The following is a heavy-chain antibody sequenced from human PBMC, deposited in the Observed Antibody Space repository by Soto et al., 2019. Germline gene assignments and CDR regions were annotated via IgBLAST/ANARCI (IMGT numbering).Heavy chain of an antibody. CDR2: IYYSGST. CDR1: GGSISSSSYY. CDR3: APDIVVVPAAVRGPGQDYYYMDV. J-gene: IGHJ6*03. V-gene: IGHV4-39*01. Sequence: SETLSLTCTVSGGSISSSSYYWGWIRQPPGKGLEWIGSIYYSGSTYYNPSLKSRVTISVDTSKNQFSLKLSSVTAADTAVYYCAPDIVVVPAAVRGPGQDYYYMDVWGKGTTVTVSS. D-gene: IGHD2-2*01.